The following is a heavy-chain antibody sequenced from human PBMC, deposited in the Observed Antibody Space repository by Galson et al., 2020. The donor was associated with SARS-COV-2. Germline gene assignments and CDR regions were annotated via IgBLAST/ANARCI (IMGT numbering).Heavy chain of an antibody. D-gene: IGHD1-1*01. J-gene: IGHJ4*02. V-gene: IGHV4-61*01. CDR2: SYYDGST. CDR3: AAYPSSVNSFY. CDR1: GGPVTNYNSY. Sequence: SEPLSLTCHASGGPVTNYNSYWSCIRQPPGKGLACIRYSYYDGSTNYNPSLKSRLTMSVDTSKNQFSLSLTSLTAADTAVYFCAAYPSSVNSFYWGQGTLVTVSS.